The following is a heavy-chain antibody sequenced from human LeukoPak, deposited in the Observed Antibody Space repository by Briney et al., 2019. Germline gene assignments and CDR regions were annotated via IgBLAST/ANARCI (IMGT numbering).Heavy chain of an antibody. Sequence: GGSLRLSCAASGFTFSSYSMNWVRQAPGKGLEWVADISSSTSTKHYADSVKGRFTISRDNAKNSLYLQMNSLRAEDTAVYYCARDRFFDCLNPLDYWGQGTLVTVSS. V-gene: IGHV3-48*04. J-gene: IGHJ4*02. D-gene: IGHD3-9*01. CDR1: GFTFSSYS. CDR3: ARDRFFDCLNPLDY. CDR2: ISSSTSTK.